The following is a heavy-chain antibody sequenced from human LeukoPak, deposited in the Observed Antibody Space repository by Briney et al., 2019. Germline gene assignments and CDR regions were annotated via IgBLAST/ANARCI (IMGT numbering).Heavy chain of an antibody. J-gene: IGHJ4*02. V-gene: IGHV3-9*01. D-gene: IGHD6-13*01. CDR1: GFTFDDYA. CDR2: ISWNSGSI. Sequence: GRSLRLSCAASGFTFDDYAMHWVRQAPGKGLEWVSGISWNSGSIGYADSVKGRFTISRDNAKNSLYLQMNSLRAEDTALYYCAKDLGPSGYSSSWFDYWGQGTLVTVPS. CDR3: AKDLGPSGYSSSWFDY.